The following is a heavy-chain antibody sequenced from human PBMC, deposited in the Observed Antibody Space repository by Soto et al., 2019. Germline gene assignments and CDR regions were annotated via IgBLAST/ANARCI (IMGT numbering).Heavy chain of an antibody. J-gene: IGHJ4*02. CDR1: GFTFSSFA. CDR2: ISNNGGNT. V-gene: IGHV3-64D*06. CDR3: VKYGRRITTIRGKGFDY. D-gene: IGHD3-10*01. Sequence: GGSLRLSCSASGFTFSSFAMHWVRQAPGKGLEYVSVISNNGGNTYYADSVKGRFTISRDNSKNTLYLQMSSLRGEDTAVYYCVKYGRRITTIRGKGFDYWGQGALVTVSS.